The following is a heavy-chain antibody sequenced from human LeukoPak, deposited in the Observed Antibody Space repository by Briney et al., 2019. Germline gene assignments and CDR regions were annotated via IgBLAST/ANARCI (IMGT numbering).Heavy chain of an antibody. J-gene: IGHJ4*02. Sequence: PGGSLRLSCAASGFTFSSYGMHWVRQAPGKGLQWVAVISYDGSNKYYADSVKGRFTISRDNSRNTLYLQMNSLRAEDTAVYYCAKDSGGDGYNYWGQGTLVTVSS. CDR1: GFTFSSYG. CDR2: ISYDGSNK. D-gene: IGHD5-24*01. V-gene: IGHV3-30*18. CDR3: AKDSGGDGYNY.